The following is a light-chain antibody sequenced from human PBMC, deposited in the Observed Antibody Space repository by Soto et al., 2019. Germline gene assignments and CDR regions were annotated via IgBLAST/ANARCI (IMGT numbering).Light chain of an antibody. J-gene: IGLJ1*01. Sequence: QSVLTQPASVSGSPGQSITISCTGTSSDVGSYNLVSWYQQHPGKAPKVMIYEVSKRPSAVPNRFSGSKSGNTASLTISGLQAEDEADYYCCSYAGSSTYVFGTGTKVTVL. CDR2: EVS. CDR1: SSDVGSYNL. CDR3: CSYAGSSTYV. V-gene: IGLV2-23*02.